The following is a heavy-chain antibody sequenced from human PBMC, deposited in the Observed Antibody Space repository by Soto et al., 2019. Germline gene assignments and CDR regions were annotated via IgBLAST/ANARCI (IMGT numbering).Heavy chain of an antibody. V-gene: IGHV3-23*01. D-gene: IGHD6-19*01. CDR1: GFTFGSYA. J-gene: IGHJ4*02. CDR2: INSRGDST. CDR3: ARDPIAVAGPAPYYFDS. Sequence: PGGSLRLSCAASGFTFGSYAMSWVRQAPGRGLEWVSVINSRGDSTYYAAPVKGRFTIGRDNSKNTLYLQMNSLRAEDTAVYFCARDPIAVAGPAPYYFDSWGQGTLVNVSS.